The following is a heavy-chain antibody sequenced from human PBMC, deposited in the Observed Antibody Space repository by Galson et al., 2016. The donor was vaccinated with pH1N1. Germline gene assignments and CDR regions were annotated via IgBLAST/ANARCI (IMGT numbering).Heavy chain of an antibody. D-gene: IGHD6-13*01. CDR3: VRAIGGAASY. CDR1: GFSFSDYW. J-gene: IGHJ4*02. V-gene: IGHV3-7*01. CDR2: IKQDGSEI. Sequence: SLRLSCAASGFSFSDYWISWVRQAPGKGLEWVANIKQDGSEIHYVDSVKGRCTISRDNAKNSVSLQMNSLRVEDTGVYYCVRAIGGAASYWGQGTLVTVSS.